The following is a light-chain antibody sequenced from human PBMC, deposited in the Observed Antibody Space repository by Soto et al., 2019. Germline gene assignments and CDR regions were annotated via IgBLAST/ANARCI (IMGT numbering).Light chain of an antibody. CDR1: QSLLHKNGNNY. V-gene: IGKV2-28*01. CDR2: LVS. J-gene: IGKJ2*01. CDR3: MQLIQPPYI. Sequence: DIVMTQSPLSLSVTPGEPASISCRSSQSLLHKNGNNYLNWYLQKPGQSPQLLIFLVSNRASGVPDRFTGSASGTDFTLIISRVEGEDVVVDYFMQLIQPPYIFGQGTRLYIK.